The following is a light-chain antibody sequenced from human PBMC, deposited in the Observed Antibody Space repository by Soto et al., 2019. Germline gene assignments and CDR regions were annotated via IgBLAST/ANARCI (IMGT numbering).Light chain of an antibody. CDR3: CPYAGSYTWV. CDR2: DVS. CDR1: SRDVGGYNF. V-gene: IGLV2-11*01. Sequence: QSALTQPRSVSGSPGQSVTISCTGTSRDVGGYNFVFWYQHHPGKAPKLMTYDVSMRPSGVPDRFSGSKSGNTASLTISGLQTEDEADYYCCPYAGSYTWVFGGGTKLTVL. J-gene: IGLJ3*02.